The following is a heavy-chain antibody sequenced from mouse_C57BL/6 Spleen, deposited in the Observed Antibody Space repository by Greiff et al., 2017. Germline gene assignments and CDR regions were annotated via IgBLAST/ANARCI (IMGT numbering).Heavy chain of an antibody. CDR2: IDPSDSYT. Sequence: QVQLQQPGAELVMPGASVKLSCKASGYTFTSYWMPWVKQRPGQGLEWIGEIDPSDSYTNYNQKFKGKSTLTVDKSSSTAYMQLSSLTSEDSAVYYCARWDYGTFDYWGQGTTLTVSS. CDR1: GYTFTSYW. J-gene: IGHJ2*01. V-gene: IGHV1-69*01. D-gene: IGHD2-1*01. CDR3: ARWDYGTFDY.